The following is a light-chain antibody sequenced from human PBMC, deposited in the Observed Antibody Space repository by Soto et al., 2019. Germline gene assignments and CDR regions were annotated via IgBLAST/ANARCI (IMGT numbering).Light chain of an antibody. V-gene: IGKV3-20*01. Sequence: IVLTQSPGTLSLSPGERTTLSCRASPSISRYLAWYQQKPGQGPRLLIYGASSRATGTQDRFSGSGSGTDFTLTINNLEPDDFALYYCQQYGSSPPTFGQWTKVEIK. CDR2: GAS. CDR3: QQYGSSPPT. J-gene: IGKJ1*01. CDR1: PSISRY.